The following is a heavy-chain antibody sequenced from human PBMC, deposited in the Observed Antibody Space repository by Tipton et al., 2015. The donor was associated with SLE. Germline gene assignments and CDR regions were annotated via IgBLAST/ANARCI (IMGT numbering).Heavy chain of an antibody. CDR2: IYYSGST. J-gene: IGHJ3*02. V-gene: IGHV4-59*01. Sequence: LRLSCTVSGGSISSYYWSWIRQPPGKGLEWIGYIYYSGSTNYNPSLKSRVTISVDTSKNQFSLKLSSVTAADTAVYYCARGGESHAFDIWGQGTMVTVSS. CDR3: ARGGESHAFDI. CDR1: GGSISSYY.